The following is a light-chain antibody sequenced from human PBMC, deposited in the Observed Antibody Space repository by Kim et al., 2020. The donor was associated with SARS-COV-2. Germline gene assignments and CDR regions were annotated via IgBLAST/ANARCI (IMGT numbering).Light chain of an antibody. J-gene: IGLJ1*01. CDR3: NSFTCASTPS. Sequence: LTQPASVSGSPGQSITISCTGTSSDVGGYDYVSLYQQHPGKAPKLMIYDFYNRPSGFSTRYSCSKSGNPASLTISGLQPEDEADYYCNSFTCASTPSFGPGTKVTVL. CDR2: DFY. CDR1: SSDVGGYDY. V-gene: IGLV2-14*03.